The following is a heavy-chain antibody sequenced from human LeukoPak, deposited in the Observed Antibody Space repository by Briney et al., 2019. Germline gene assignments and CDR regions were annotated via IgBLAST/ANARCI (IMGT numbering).Heavy chain of an antibody. V-gene: IGHV3-74*01. CDR3: ARGYRGAVPDPEGDS. Sequence: GGSLRLSCAASGFTFSDYWMHWVRHAPGKGLVWVSRIDSDGSDRSHADSVKGRFTISRDNAKNTLYLQMNSLRVEDTAVYYCARGYRGAVPDPEGDSWGQGTLVTVSS. D-gene: IGHD6-19*01. J-gene: IGHJ4*02. CDR1: GFTFSDYW. CDR2: IDSDGSDR.